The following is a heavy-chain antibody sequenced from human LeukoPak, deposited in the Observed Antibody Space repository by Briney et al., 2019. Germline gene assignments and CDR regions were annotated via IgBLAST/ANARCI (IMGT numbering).Heavy chain of an antibody. Sequence: PSETLSLTCTVSGYSISSGYYWGWIRQPPGKGLEWIGSIYHSGSTYYNPSLKSRVTISVDTSKNQFSLKLSSVTAADTAVYYCASFDYGGKRGLDYWGQGTLVTVSS. J-gene: IGHJ4*02. CDR2: IYHSGST. V-gene: IGHV4-38-2*02. D-gene: IGHD4-23*01. CDR1: GYSISSGYY. CDR3: ASFDYGGKRGLDY.